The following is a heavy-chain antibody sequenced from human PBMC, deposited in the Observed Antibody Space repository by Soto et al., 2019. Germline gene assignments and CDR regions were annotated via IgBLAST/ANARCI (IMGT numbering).Heavy chain of an antibody. Sequence: QVQLQQWGAGLLKPSETLSLTCAVYGGSFSGYYWSWIRQPPGKGLEWIGEINHSGSTNYNPSLKSRVTISVDTSKNQFSLKLSSVTAADTAVYYCARGGAVTIFGVVTHQIDYWGQGTLVTVSS. J-gene: IGHJ4*02. V-gene: IGHV4-34*01. CDR2: INHSGST. D-gene: IGHD3-3*01. CDR1: GGSFSGYY. CDR3: ARGGAVTIFGVVTHQIDY.